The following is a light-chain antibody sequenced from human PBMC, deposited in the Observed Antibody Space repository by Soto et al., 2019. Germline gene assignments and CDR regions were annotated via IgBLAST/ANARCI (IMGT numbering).Light chain of an antibody. CDR3: QQYGSSPTST. Sequence: EIVLTQFPGTLSLSPVERATLSCRASQSVRSSYFAWYQQKPGQPTRLLXXGQXSRATGIPERFIGSGSGKDFTLTISRLEPEYFAVYYCQQYGSSPTSTFGQGTRLEIK. CDR2: GQX. V-gene: IGKV3-20*01. CDR1: QSVRSSY. J-gene: IGKJ5*01.